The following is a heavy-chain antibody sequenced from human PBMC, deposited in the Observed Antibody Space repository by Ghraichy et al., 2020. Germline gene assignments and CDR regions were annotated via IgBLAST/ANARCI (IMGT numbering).Heavy chain of an antibody. CDR3: ATAGLGTGSLDY. D-gene: IGHD7-27*01. CDR1: GYTLTELS. J-gene: IGHJ4*02. CDR2: FDPEDGET. Sequence: ASVKVSCKVSGYTLTELSMHWVRQAPGKGLEWMGGFDPEDGETIYAQKFQGRVTMTEDTSTDTAYMELSSLRSEDTAVYYCATAGLGTGSLDYWGQGTLVTVSS. V-gene: IGHV1-24*01.